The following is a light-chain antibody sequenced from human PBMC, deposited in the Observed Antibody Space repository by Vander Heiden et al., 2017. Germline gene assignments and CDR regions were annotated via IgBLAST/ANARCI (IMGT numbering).Light chain of an antibody. V-gene: IGLV1-40*01. Sequence: QSVLTQPPAVSGAPGQRVTISNIGAGYDVHWYQQLPGAAPKLLIYGNSNRPSGVPDRFSGSNSVTSASLAITGLQAEDEADYYCQSYDSSRSGWVFGGGTKLTVL. CDR1: IGAGYD. J-gene: IGLJ3*02. CDR2: GNS. CDR3: QSYDSSRSGWV.